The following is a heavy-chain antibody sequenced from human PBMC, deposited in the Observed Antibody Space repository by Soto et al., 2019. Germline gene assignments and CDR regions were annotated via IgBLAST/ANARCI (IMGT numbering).Heavy chain of an antibody. J-gene: IGHJ4*02. CDR1: GFTFSNYA. D-gene: IGHD3-3*01. CDR2: ISTSGGST. V-gene: IGHV3-23*01. Sequence: GGSLRLSCAASGFTFSNYAMNWVRQAPGRGLEWVSGISTSGGSTYYADSVKGRFTISRDNSKNTLYLQMNSLRAEDTAVYYCAKDYDFWSGYFTGSDYWGQGTLVTVSS. CDR3: AKDYDFWSGYFTGSDY.